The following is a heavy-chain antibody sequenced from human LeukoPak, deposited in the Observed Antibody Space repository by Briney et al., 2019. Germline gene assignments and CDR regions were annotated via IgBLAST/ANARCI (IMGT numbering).Heavy chain of an antibody. CDR3: ARRDLYSSSTLFDY. D-gene: IGHD6-6*01. V-gene: IGHV4-39*01. CDR1: GFTFSSYSMN. J-gene: IGHJ4*02. Sequence: GSLRLSCAASGFTFSSYSMNWVRQAPGKGLEWIGSIYYSGSTYYNPSLKSRVTISVDTSKNQFSLKLSSVTAADTVVYYCARRDLYSSSTLFDYWGQGTLVTVSS. CDR2: IYYSGST.